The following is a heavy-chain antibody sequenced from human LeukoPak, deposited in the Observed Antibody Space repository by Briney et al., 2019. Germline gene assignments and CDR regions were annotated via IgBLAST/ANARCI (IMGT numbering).Heavy chain of an antibody. J-gene: IGHJ4*02. Sequence: VASVKVSCKASGGTFISYAISWVRQAPGQGLEWMGGIIPIFGTANYAQKFQGRVTITTDESTSTAYMELSSLRSEDTAVYYCARGRGYSYGSDFDYWGQGTLVTVSS. D-gene: IGHD5-18*01. CDR2: IIPIFGTA. CDR1: GGTFISYA. V-gene: IGHV1-69*05. CDR3: ARGRGYSYGSDFDY.